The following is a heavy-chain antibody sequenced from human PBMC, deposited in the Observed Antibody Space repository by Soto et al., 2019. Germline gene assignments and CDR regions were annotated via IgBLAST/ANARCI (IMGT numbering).Heavy chain of an antibody. J-gene: IGHJ6*02. D-gene: IGHD2-21*02. CDR1: GGTFSSYA. CDR2: IIPIFGTA. Sequence: GASVKVSCKASGGTFSSYAISWVRQAPGQGLEWMGGIIPIFGTANYAQKFQGRVTITADESTSTAYMELSSLRSEDTAVYYCARDGAHCGGDCYSWKTYYYYGMDVWGQGTTVTVSS. V-gene: IGHV1-69*13. CDR3: ARDGAHCGGDCYSWKTYYYYGMDV.